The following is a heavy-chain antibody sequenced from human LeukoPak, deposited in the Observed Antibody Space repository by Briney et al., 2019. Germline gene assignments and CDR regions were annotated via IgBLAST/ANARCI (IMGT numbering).Heavy chain of an antibody. J-gene: IGHJ4*02. Sequence: SETLSLTCTVSGGSISGYYWTWIRQPPGKGLEWIGYIHTSGSSSYNPSLKSRVTISVDTSKNQFSLKLSSVTAADTAVYYCARLWLGYYFDYWGQGTLVTVSS. D-gene: IGHD6-19*01. CDR3: ARLWLGYYFDY. CDR1: GGSISGYY. CDR2: IHTSGSS. V-gene: IGHV4-4*09.